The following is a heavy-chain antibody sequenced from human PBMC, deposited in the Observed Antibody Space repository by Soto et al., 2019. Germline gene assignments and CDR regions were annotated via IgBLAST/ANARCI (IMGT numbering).Heavy chain of an antibody. D-gene: IGHD2-15*01. V-gene: IGHV3-64*01. J-gene: IGHJ6*03. Sequence: EAQLVESGGGLVQPGGSLRLSCAASGFTFSNYEMHWVRQAPGKGLEYVSGISNNGAHTDYAKSVKGRFTISRDNSENTLYLQIGSLRAEDMALYYCARRGYGRRWPNGYMDVWGKGTTVTVAS. CDR1: GFTFSNYE. CDR2: ISNNGAHT. CDR3: ARRGYGRRWPNGYMDV.